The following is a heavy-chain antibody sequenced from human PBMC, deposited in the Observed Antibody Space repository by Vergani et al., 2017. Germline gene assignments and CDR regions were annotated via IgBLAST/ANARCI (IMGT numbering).Heavy chain of an antibody. Sequence: QVTLKESGPALVKPTQTLTLTCTFSGFSLSTSGMRVSWIRQPPGKALEWLARIDWDDDKFYSTSLKTRLTISKDTSKNQVVLTMTNMDPVDTATYYCARSSNWGSTGFDYWGQGTLIAVSS. CDR2: IDWDDDK. V-gene: IGHV2-70*04. CDR3: ARSSNWGSTGFDY. CDR1: GFSLSTSGMR. D-gene: IGHD7-27*01. J-gene: IGHJ4*02.